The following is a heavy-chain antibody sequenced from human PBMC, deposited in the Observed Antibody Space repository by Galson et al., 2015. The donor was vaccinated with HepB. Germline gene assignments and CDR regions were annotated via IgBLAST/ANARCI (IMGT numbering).Heavy chain of an antibody. J-gene: IGHJ5*02. D-gene: IGHD6-19*01. V-gene: IGHV4-39*01. CDR1: GGSISSSSYY. Sequence: SETLSLTCTVSGGSISSSSYYWGWIRQPPGKGLEWIGSIYYSGSTYYNPSLKSRVTISVDTSKNQFSLKLSSVTAADTAVYYCASYQWLVRNNWFDPWGQGTLVTVSS. CDR2: IYYSGST. CDR3: ASYQWLVRNNWFDP.